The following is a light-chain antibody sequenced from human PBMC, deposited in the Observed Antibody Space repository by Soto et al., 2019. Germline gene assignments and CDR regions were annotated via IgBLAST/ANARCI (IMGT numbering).Light chain of an antibody. CDR1: SSDVGGYNY. CDR2: AVT. J-gene: IGLJ2*01. Sequence: QSVLTQPASVYGSAGQSIAISCTGTSSDVGGYNYVSWYQQHPGKAPELVISAVTHPPSGVSDRFAGSKSCNTASLSISGLQAEDEADYYCTSYADRSPVVLGGGTKVTVL. CDR3: TSYADRSPVV. V-gene: IGLV2-14*01.